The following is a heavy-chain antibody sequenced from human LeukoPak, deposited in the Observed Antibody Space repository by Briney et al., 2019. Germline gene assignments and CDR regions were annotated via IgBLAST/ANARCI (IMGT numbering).Heavy chain of an antibody. V-gene: IGHV3-30*18. Sequence: GGSLRLSCAASGFTFSSYAMHGVRQAPDKGLEWVAVISYDGSSKYFAKSVKGRFTISRDNSKNTLYLQMNSLRTEDTAVYYCAKDSVTTLDYWGQGTLVTVSS. D-gene: IGHD4-17*01. CDR1: GFTFSSYA. J-gene: IGHJ4*02. CDR3: AKDSVTTLDY. CDR2: ISYDGSSK.